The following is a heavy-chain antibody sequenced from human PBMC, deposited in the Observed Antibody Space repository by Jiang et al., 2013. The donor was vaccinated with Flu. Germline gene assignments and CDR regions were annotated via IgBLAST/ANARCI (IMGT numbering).Heavy chain of an antibody. V-gene: IGHV1-2*02. CDR2: INPTSGGT. Sequence: GAEVKKPGASVKVSCEASGYTFTGHYMHWVRQAPGQGLEWMGWINPTSGGTNYAQKFQGRVTMTRDTSISTAYMELSRLRSDDTAVYYCARDRGLYDSSGYIRAQYYFDYWGQGTLVTVSS. D-gene: IGHD3-22*01. CDR1: GYTFTGHY. J-gene: IGHJ4*02. CDR3: ARDRGLYDSSGYIRAQYYFDY.